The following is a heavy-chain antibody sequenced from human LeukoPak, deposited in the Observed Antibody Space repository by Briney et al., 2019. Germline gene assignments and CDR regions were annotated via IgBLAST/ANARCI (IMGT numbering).Heavy chain of an antibody. V-gene: IGHV3-30*18. CDR1: GLTFSTYG. CDR2: ISHDGSNY. J-gene: IGHJ4*02. Sequence: GGSLRLSCADSGLTFSTYGIHWVRQVPGKGLEWVAVISHDGSNYYYADSVKGRFTISRDNSKNTLYLQMNSLRTEDTALYYCAEATGNNWYYFDDWGLGTLVTVSS. CDR3: AEATGNNWYYFDD. D-gene: IGHD1-1*01.